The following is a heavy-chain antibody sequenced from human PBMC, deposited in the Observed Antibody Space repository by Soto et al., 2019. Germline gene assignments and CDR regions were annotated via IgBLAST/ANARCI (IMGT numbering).Heavy chain of an antibody. Sequence: SETLSLTCTVSGGSISSSSYYWGWIRQPPGKGLEWIGSIYYSGSTYYNPSLKSRVTISVDTSKNQFSLKLSSVTAADPAVYFCARDNIRGGGYFDYWGQGTLVTVSS. D-gene: IGHD2-15*01. CDR3: ARDNIRGGGYFDY. CDR2: IYYSGST. CDR1: GGSISSSSYY. V-gene: IGHV4-39*07. J-gene: IGHJ4*02.